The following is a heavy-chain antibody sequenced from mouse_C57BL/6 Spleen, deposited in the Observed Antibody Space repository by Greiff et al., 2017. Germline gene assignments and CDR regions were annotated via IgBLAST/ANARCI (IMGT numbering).Heavy chain of an antibody. CDR3: ASYYYGSSYWYFDV. Sequence: QVQLQQPGAELVKPGASVKLSCKASGYTFTSYWMHWVKQRPGQGLAWIGMIHPNSGSTNYNEKFKSKATLPVDKSSSPAYMKLSSMTSEDSAVYYCASYYYGSSYWYFDVWGTGTTVTGSS. D-gene: IGHD1-1*01. V-gene: IGHV1-64*01. CDR1: GYTFTSYW. J-gene: IGHJ1*03. CDR2: IHPNSGST.